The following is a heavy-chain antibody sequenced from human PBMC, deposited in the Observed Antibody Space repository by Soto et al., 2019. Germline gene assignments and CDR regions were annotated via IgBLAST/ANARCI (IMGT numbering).Heavy chain of an antibody. Sequence: GSLKISCKGSGYSFTSYWISWVRQIPGKGLEWMGRIDPSDSYTNYSPSFQGHVTISADKSISTAYLQWSSLKASAAALYYCERNPYHYYDSSGYYGGAFDMWAEATMVTFS. D-gene: IGHD3-22*01. CDR1: GYSFTSYW. V-gene: IGHV5-10-1*01. CDR2: IDPSDSYT. J-gene: IGHJ3*02. CDR3: ERNPYHYYDSSGYYGGAFDM.